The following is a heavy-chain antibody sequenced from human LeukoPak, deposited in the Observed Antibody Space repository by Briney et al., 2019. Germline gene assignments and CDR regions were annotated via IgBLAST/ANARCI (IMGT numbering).Heavy chain of an antibody. CDR1: GGSFSGYY. V-gene: IGHV4-34*01. J-gene: IGHJ6*03. CDR2: INHSGST. Sequence: SETLSLTCAVYGGSFSGYYWSWLRQPPGKGLEWIGEINHSGSTNYNPSLKSRVTISVDTSKNQFSLKLSSLTAADTAVYYCARGRIAAAGTGSHYMDVWGKGPRSPSP. CDR3: ARGRIAAAGTGSHYMDV. D-gene: IGHD6-13*01.